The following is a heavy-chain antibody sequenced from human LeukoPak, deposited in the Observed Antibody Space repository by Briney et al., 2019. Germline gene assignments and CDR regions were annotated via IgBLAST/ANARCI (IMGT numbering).Heavy chain of an antibody. V-gene: IGHV3-74*01. D-gene: IGHD3-9*01. CDR2: INSDGSST. CDR3: AKEYAGLAYYDILTGQPYKIRNDAFDI. Sequence: GGSLRLSCAASGFTFSSYWMHWARQAPGKGLVWVSRINSDGSSTSYADSVKGRFTISRDNAKNTLYLQMNSLRAEDTAVYYCAKEYAGLAYYDILTGQPYKIRNDAFDIWGQGTMVTVSS. CDR1: GFTFSSYW. J-gene: IGHJ3*02.